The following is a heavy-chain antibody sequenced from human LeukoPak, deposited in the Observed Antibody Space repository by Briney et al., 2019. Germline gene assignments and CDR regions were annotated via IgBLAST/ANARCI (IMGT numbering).Heavy chain of an antibody. D-gene: IGHD3-22*01. CDR2: IYYSGST. J-gene: IGHJ4*02. V-gene: IGHV4-59*01. CDR1: GGSLSGYS. Sequence: SETLSLTCTVSGGSLSGYSWNWIRQPPGKGLEWIGYIYYSGSTNYNPSLKSRVTILVDASKNQFSLKLSSVTAADTALYYCARGVYDSSGYYYGHFDSWGQGTLVTVSS. CDR3: ARGVYDSSGYYYGHFDS.